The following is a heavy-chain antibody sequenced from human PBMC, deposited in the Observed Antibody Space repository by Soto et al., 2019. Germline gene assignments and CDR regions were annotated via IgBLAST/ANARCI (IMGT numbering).Heavy chain of an antibody. CDR1: GGSISRYY. D-gene: IGHD3-10*01. J-gene: IGHJ6*02. V-gene: IGHV4-59*01. CDR2: IYYSGST. CDR3: ARGSYGSGSYYRGYYYYYGMDV. Sequence: SETLSLTCTVSGGSISRYYWSWIRQPPGKGLEWIGYIYYSGSTNYNPSLKSRVTISVDTSKNQFSLKLSSVTAADTAVYYCARGSYGSGSYYRGYYYYYGMDVWGQGTTVTVSS.